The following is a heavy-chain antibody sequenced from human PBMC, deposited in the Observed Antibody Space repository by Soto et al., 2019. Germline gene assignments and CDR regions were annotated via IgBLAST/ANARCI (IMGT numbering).Heavy chain of an antibody. CDR2: ISYDGSNK. J-gene: IGHJ4*02. V-gene: IGHV3-30-3*01. D-gene: IGHD3-16*01. CDR1: GFTFSSYA. CDR3: ARGAWYFDY. Sequence: QVQLVESGGGVVQPGRSLRLSCAASGFTFSSYAMHWVRQAPGKGLEWVAVISYDGSNKYYADSVKGRFTISRDNSKNTLDLQMNSLRAEDTAVYYLARGAWYFDYWGQGTLVTVSS.